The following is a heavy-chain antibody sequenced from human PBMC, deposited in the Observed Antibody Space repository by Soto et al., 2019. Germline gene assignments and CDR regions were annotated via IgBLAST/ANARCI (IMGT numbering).Heavy chain of an antibody. D-gene: IGHD3-22*01. CDR3: ARSGLALPYSASHWFDP. CDR1: GFTFSTYG. CDR2: ISDSGHYI. V-gene: IGHV3-21*01. Sequence: PVGSLRLSCAASGFTFSTYGMNRVRQAPGKGLEWLSSISDSGHYIYYADSVKGRFTISRDNAKNSLFLQMNSLRGEDTAVYYCARSGLALPYSASHWFDPWGHGTLVTVSS. J-gene: IGHJ5*02.